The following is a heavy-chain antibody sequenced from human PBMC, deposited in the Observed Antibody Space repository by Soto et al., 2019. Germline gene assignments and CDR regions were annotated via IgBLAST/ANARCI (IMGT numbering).Heavy chain of an antibody. CDR1: GGSINSYY. Sequence: SETLSLTCTVSGGSINSYYWSWIRQPPGKGLEWIGYIYYSGSTNYNPSLKRRVTISVDTSKNQFSLKLSSVTAADTAVFYCARAPYPPGNPPFPYYYGMDVWGQGPTVPVS. CDR3: ARAPYPPGNPPFPYYYGMDV. V-gene: IGHV4-59*01. CDR2: IYYSGST. J-gene: IGHJ6*01. D-gene: IGHD1-1*01.